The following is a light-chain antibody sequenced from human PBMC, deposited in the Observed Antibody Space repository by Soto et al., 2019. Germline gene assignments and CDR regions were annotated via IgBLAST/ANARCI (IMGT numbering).Light chain of an antibody. CDR1: QSISGS. Sequence: DIQMTQSPSTLSASVGDIVTITCRASQSISGSLAWYQQKPGKAPKLLVFAASSLQSGVPSRFSGSRSGPDFTLTISSLQPEDFATYYCQQSYSSPPTFGQGTKVDIK. CDR3: QQSYSSPPT. CDR2: AAS. V-gene: IGKV1-39*01. J-gene: IGKJ1*01.